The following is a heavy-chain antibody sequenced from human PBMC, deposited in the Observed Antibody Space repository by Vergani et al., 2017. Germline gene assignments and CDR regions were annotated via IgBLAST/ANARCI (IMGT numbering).Heavy chain of an antibody. D-gene: IGHD3-10*01. CDR2: IKQDGSEK. Sequence: EVQLVESGGGLVQPGGSLRLSCAASGFTFSSYWMSWVRQAPGKGLEWVANIKQDGSEKYYVDSVKGRFTISRDNAKNSLYLQMNSLRAEDTAVYYCAKPEPDYYGSGSYFDYFDYWGQGTLVTVSS. CDR1: GFTFSSYW. V-gene: IGHV3-7*01. J-gene: IGHJ4*02. CDR3: AKPEPDYYGSGSYFDYFDY.